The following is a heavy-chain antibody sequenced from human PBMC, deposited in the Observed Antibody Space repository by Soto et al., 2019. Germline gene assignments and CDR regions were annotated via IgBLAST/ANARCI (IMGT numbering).Heavy chain of an antibody. Sequence: QVQLVESGGGLVKPGGSLKLSCAASGFSFSDYYMSWIRQAPGKGLEWVSYISGSGSMIYYADSLKGRFTISRDNANNSLYLQMNSLRAEDPAVYYCAREDDPPLSPTRHFDYWGQGTLVTVSS. V-gene: IGHV3-11*01. D-gene: IGHD1-1*01. J-gene: IGHJ4*02. CDR1: GFSFSDYY. CDR3: AREDDPPLSPTRHFDY. CDR2: ISGSGSMI.